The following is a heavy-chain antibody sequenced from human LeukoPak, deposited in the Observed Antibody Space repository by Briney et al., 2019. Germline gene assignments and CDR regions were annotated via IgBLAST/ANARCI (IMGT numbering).Heavy chain of an antibody. D-gene: IGHD6-13*01. CDR2: IYPGDSDT. CDR1: GYSFTSYW. V-gene: IGHV5-51*01. J-gene: IGHJ4*02. CDR3: ARTYSSTRGWIDY. Sequence: GESLQISCKGSGYSFTSYWIGWVRQMPGKGLEWMGIIYPGDSDTRYSPSLQGQVTISADKSISTAYLQWSSLKASDTAMYYCARTYSSTRGWIDYWGQGTLVTVSS.